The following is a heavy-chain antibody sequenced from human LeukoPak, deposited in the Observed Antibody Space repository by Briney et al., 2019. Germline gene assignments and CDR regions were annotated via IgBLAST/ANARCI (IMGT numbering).Heavy chain of an antibody. CDR2: IYPGDSDT. CDR1: GYSFTSYW. D-gene: IGHD3-16*02. J-gene: IGHJ3*02. CDR3: ARMGSGYDYVWGSYHKADAFDI. V-gene: IGHV5-51*01. Sequence: GESLQISCKGSGYSFTSYWIGWVRQMPGKGLEWMGIIYPGDSDTRYSPSFQGQVTISADKSISTAYLQWSSLKASDTAMYYCARMGSGYDYVWGSYHKADAFDIWGQGTMVTVSS.